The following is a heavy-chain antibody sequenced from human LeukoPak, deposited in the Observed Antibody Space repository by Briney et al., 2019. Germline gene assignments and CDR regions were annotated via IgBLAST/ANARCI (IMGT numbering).Heavy chain of an antibody. J-gene: IGHJ4*02. Sequence: SETLSLTCTVSGGSISSSSYYWGWIRQPPGKGLEWIGSIYYSGSTYYNPSLKSRVTISVDTSKNQFSLKLSSVTAADTAVYYCARQTSYGNCSGGSCPYYFDYWGQGTLVTVSS. CDR3: ARQTSYGNCSGGSCPYYFDY. V-gene: IGHV4-39*07. D-gene: IGHD2-15*01. CDR2: IYYSGST. CDR1: GGSISSSSYY.